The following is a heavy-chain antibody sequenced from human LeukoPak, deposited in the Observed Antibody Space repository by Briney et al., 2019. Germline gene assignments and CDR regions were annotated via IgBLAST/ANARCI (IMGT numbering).Heavy chain of an antibody. CDR1: GGSISSSSYY. CDR3: ARDGVGDANGSDY. V-gene: IGHV4-39*07. J-gene: IGHJ4*02. CDR2: IYYSGST. D-gene: IGHD2-8*01. Sequence: SETLSLTCTVSGGSISSSSYYWGWIRQPPGKGLEWIGSIYYSGSTYYNPSLKSRVTISVDTSKNQFSLKLSSVTAADTAVYYCARDGVGDANGSDYWGQGTLVTVSS.